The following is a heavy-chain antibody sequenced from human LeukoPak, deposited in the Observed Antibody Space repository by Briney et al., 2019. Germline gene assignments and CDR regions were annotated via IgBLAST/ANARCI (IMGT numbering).Heavy chain of an antibody. J-gene: IGHJ4*02. Sequence: GESLKISCKGSGFRFTNYWVGWVRQMPGKGLEWMGIIYPDDSDTRYSPSFQGQVTISADKSISTAYLHWSSLKASHTAMYSCAIGGDSTTSCYRCFNYWGQGTLVTVSS. CDR2: IYPDDSDT. CDR3: AIGGDSTTSCYRCFNY. CDR1: GFRFTNYW. V-gene: IGHV5-51*01. D-gene: IGHD2-2*02.